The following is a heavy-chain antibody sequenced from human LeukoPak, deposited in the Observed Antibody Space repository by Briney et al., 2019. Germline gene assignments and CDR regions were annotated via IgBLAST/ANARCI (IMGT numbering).Heavy chain of an antibody. CDR2: MNPNSGNT. V-gene: IGHV1-8*01. D-gene: IGHD6-25*01. Sequence: ASVRVPCKASGYTFTSYDINWVRQAPGQGLEWMGWMNPNSGNTGYAQKFQGSVTMTRNTSISTAYMELSSLRSEDTAVYYCASGAAYDAFDIWGQGTMVTVSS. J-gene: IGHJ3*02. CDR3: ASGAAYDAFDI. CDR1: GYTFTSYD.